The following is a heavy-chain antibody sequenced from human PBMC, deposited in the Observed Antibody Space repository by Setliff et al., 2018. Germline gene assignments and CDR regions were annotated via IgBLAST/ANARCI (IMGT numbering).Heavy chain of an antibody. Sequence: PGGSLRLSCAASTFSFSSYRMSWVRQAPGKGLEWVANIKQDGSEKYYVDSVKGRFTISRDNAKNSLYLQMNSLRAEDSAVYYCVRDWYFYDTSGYFKGAPFDYWGQGTPVTVSS. D-gene: IGHD3-22*01. V-gene: IGHV3-7*03. CDR3: VRDWYFYDTSGYFKGAPFDY. CDR1: TFSFSSYR. CDR2: IKQDGSEK. J-gene: IGHJ4*02.